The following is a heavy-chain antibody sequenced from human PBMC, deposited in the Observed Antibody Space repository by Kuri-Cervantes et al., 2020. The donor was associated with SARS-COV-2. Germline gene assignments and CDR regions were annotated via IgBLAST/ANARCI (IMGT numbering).Heavy chain of an antibody. Sequence: SETLSLTCTVSGGSISSGDYYWSWIRQPPGKGLEWIGYIYYSGSTYYNPSLKSRVTISVDKSKNQFSLKLSSVTAADTAVYYCARDQGAVAGGFDYWGQGTLVTVSS. CDR3: ARDQGAVAGGFDY. CDR1: GGSISSGDYY. D-gene: IGHD6-19*01. V-gene: IGHV4-30-4*01. CDR2: IYYSGST. J-gene: IGHJ4*02.